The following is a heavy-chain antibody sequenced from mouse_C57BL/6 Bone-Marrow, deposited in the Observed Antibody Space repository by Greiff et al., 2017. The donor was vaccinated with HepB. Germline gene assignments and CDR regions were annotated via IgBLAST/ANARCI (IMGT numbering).Heavy chain of an antibody. D-gene: IGHD1-1*01. J-gene: IGHJ3*01. V-gene: IGHV14-4*01. Sequence: EVKLQESGAELVRPGASVKLSCTASGFNIKDDYMHWVKQRPEQGLEWIGWIDPENGDTEYASKFQGKATITADTSSNTAYLQLSSLTSEDTAVYYCTTCLITTVGAYWGQGTLVTVSA. CDR1: GFNIKDDY. CDR2: IDPENGDT. CDR3: TTCLITTVGAY.